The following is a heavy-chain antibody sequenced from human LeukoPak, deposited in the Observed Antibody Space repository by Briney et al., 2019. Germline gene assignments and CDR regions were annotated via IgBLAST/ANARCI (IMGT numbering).Heavy chain of an antibody. V-gene: IGHV4-39*01. Sequence: SETLSLTCTVSGGSISSSSYYWGWIRQPPGKGLEWIGSIYYSGSTYYNPSLKSRVTISVDTSKNQFSLKLSSATAADTAVYYCARHVSHHHYHDSSGYYPYAFDIWGQGTMVTVSS. CDR2: IYYSGST. CDR3: ARHVSHHHYHDSSGYYPYAFDI. CDR1: GGSISSSSYY. J-gene: IGHJ3*02. D-gene: IGHD3-22*01.